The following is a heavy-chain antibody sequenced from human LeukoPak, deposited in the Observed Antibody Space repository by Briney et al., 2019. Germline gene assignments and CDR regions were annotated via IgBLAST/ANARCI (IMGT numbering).Heavy chain of an antibody. CDR1: GYTFTSYG. V-gene: IGHV1-18*01. J-gene: IGHJ2*01. CDR3: ATVAPRYDSSGYYSRYFDL. Sequence: ASVKVSCKASGYTFTSYGISWVRQAPGQGLEWMGWISAYNGNTHYAQKLQGRVTMTEDTSTDTAYMELSRLRSEDTAVYYCATVAPRYDSSGYYSRYFDLWGRGTLVTVSS. D-gene: IGHD3-22*01. CDR2: ISAYNGNT.